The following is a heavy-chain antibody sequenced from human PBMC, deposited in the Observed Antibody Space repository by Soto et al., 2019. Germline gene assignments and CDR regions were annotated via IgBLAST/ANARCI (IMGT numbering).Heavy chain of an antibody. Sequence: EVQLVESGGGLVQPGGSLRVSCAASGFSFSNYWMAWGRQAPGKGLEWVGNMNQDGGEKYYVDSVKGRFTISRDNAKSSVFLQMNSLRAEDTAVYFCARDTRGVFDYWGQGTLVTVSS. J-gene: IGHJ4*02. CDR2: MNQDGGEK. D-gene: IGHD3-3*01. CDR1: GFSFSNYW. V-gene: IGHV3-7*05. CDR3: ARDTRGVFDY.